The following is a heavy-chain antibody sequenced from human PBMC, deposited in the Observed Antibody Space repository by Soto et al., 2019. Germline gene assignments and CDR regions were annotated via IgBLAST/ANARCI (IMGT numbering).Heavy chain of an antibody. Sequence: QVQVQQSGAEVKEPGASVRISCKASGYTFISYYMHWVRQAPGQGLEWMGIIDPSGARTTYAQRFRGRVTMTWDTSWSTVYMDMTSLSPDDTAVYFCATTIIYGDPGDYWGQGTVVSVSS. CDR3: ATTIIYGDPGDY. CDR2: IDPSGART. J-gene: IGHJ4*02. D-gene: IGHD4-17*01. CDR1: GYTFISYY. V-gene: IGHV1-46*01.